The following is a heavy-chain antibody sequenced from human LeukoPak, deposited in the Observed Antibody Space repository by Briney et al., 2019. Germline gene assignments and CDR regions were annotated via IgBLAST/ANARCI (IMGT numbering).Heavy chain of an antibody. Sequence: GGSLRLSCAASGFTFSSYAMHWVRQAPGKGLEWVAVISYDGSNKYYADSVKGRFTISRDNSKNTLYLQMNSLRAEDTAVYYCASPTRWRSVGATTFDYWGQGTLVTVSS. V-gene: IGHV3-30-3*01. CDR2: ISYDGSNK. D-gene: IGHD1-26*01. J-gene: IGHJ4*02. CDR1: GFTFSSYA. CDR3: ASPTRWRSVGATTFDY.